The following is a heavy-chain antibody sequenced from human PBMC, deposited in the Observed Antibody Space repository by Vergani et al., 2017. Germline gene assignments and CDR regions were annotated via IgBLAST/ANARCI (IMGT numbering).Heavy chain of an antibody. CDR3: ARDSRVGATNLDY. J-gene: IGHJ4*02. D-gene: IGHD1-26*01. CDR2: IWYDGSNK. Sequence: QVQLVESGGGVVQPGRSLRLSCAASGFTFSSYGMHWVRQAPGKGLEWVAVIWYDGSNKYYADSVKGRFTISRDNSKNTLYLQMNSLRAEDTAVYYCARDSRVGATNLDYRGQGTLVTVSS. V-gene: IGHV3-33*01. CDR1: GFTFSSYG.